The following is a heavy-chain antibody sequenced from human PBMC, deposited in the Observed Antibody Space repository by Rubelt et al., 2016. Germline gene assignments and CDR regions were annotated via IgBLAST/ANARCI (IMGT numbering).Heavy chain of an antibody. J-gene: IGHJ4*02. D-gene: IGHD6-13*01. CDR2: IYYSGST. Sequence: QLQLQESGPGLVKPSETLSLACTVSGGSISSSSYYWGWIRQPPGKGLEWIGYIYYSGSTYYNPSLKSRVILSVDTSKKQFSLKGTSVTAADTAVYYCASSWYRFDYWGQGTRVTVSS. CDR3: ASSWYRFDY. V-gene: IGHV4-39*07. CDR1: GGSISSSSYY.